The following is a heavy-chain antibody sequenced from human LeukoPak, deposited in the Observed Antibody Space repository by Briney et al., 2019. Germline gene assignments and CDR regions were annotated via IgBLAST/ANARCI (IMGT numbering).Heavy chain of an antibody. CDR1: GFTFSSYG. CDR3: QGSGSGSYYPDDAFDI. Sequence: GGSLRLSCAASGFTFSSYGMHWVRQAPGKGLEWVAVIWYDGSNKYYADPVKGRFTISRDNSKNTLYLQMNSLRAEDTAVYYCQGSGSGSYYPDDAFDIWGQGTMVTVSS. V-gene: IGHV3-33*01. D-gene: IGHD3-10*01. J-gene: IGHJ3*02. CDR2: IWYDGSNK.